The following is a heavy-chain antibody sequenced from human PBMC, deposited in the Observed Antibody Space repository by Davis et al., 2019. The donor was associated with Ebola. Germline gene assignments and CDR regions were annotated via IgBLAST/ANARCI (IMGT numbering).Heavy chain of an antibody. V-gene: IGHV3-11*04. D-gene: IGHD6-13*01. CDR2: ISSSGSTI. CDR1: GFTFSDYY. Sequence: GESLKISCAASGFTFSDYYMSWIRQAPGTCLEWVSYISSSGSTIYYADSVKGRFTISRDNAKNSLYLQMNSLRAEDTAVYYCARDSAGAAAGINWFDPWGQGTLVTVSS. J-gene: IGHJ5*02. CDR3: ARDSAGAAAGINWFDP.